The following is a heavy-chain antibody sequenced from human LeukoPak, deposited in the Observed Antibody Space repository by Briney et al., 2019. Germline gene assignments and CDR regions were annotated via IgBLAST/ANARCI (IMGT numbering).Heavy chain of an antibody. J-gene: IGHJ5*02. CDR2: ITASGNT. CDR1: GFVVSNFA. V-gene: IGHV3-23*01. D-gene: IGHD6-19*01. Sequence: GGSLRLSCAASGFVVSNFAISWVRQPPGKGLEWVPAITASGNTNYADSVKGRFTISRDNFKNTVSLQMNGLRVGDTAVYFCAKERSVAPNWFDPWGQGTLVTVYS. CDR3: AKERSVAPNWFDP.